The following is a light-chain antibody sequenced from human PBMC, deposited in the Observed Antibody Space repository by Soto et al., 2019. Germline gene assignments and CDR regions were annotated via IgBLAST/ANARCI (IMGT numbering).Light chain of an antibody. J-gene: IGLJ3*02. Sequence: QSVLTQPASVSGSPGQSITISCTGTSSDVGSYNLVSWYQQHPGKAPKLMIYEVSKRPSGVSNRFSGSKSGNTASLTISGLQAEDEADYYCCSYAGSSTFVFGGGTTLTVL. CDR2: EVS. CDR3: CSYAGSSTFV. V-gene: IGLV2-23*02. CDR1: SSDVGSYNL.